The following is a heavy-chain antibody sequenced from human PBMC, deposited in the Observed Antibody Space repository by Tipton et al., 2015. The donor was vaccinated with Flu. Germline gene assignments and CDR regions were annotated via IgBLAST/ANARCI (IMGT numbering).Heavy chain of an antibody. CDR2: IHYTGST. CDR1: GDSISSNNYY. J-gene: IGHJ4*02. CDR3: ARDLSASGSLGY. V-gene: IGHV4-31*03. Sequence: LSCTVSGDSISSNNYYWNWVRQNPGKGLEWIGYIHYTGSTYYNPSLKSRLTISVDTSKNQFSLRLTSVTAADTAVYYCARDLSASGSLGYWGQGTLVTVSS. D-gene: IGHD3-10*01.